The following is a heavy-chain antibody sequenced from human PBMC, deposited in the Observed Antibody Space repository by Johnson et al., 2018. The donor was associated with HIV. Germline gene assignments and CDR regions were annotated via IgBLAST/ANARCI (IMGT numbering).Heavy chain of an antibody. V-gene: IGHV3-7*03. D-gene: IGHD1-26*01. J-gene: IGHJ3*02. CDR2: IKQDGSEK. CDR3: AKDRPPSDIIVGASAHDAFDI. CDR1: GFTFSTYW. Sequence: VQLVESGGGLIQPGGSLRLSCAASGFTFSTYWMSWVRQAPGKGLEWVANIKQDGSEKYYVDSVKGRFTISRDNSKNKLYLQMNSLRAEDTAVYYCAKDRPPSDIIVGASAHDAFDIWGQGTMVTVSS.